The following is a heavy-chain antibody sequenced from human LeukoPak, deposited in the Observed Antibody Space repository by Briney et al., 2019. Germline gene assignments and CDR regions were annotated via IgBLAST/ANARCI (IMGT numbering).Heavy chain of an antibody. Sequence: PGGSLRLSCAAPGFTFSSYWMHWVRQAPGKGLVWVSRINSDGSSTSYADSVEGRFTISRDNAKNTLYLQMNSLRAEDTAVYYCARPGGTGDGSFDYWGQGTLVTVSS. CDR1: GFTFSSYW. D-gene: IGHD1-26*01. V-gene: IGHV3-74*01. CDR2: INSDGSST. J-gene: IGHJ4*02. CDR3: ARPGGTGDGSFDY.